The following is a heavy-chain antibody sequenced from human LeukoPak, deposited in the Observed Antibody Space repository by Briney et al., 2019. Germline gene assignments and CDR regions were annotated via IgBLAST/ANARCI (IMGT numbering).Heavy chain of an antibody. D-gene: IGHD3-22*01. J-gene: IGHJ3*02. CDR3: ARAPTYYYDSSGAFDI. V-gene: IGHV3-21*04. CDR1: GFSFSRYN. Sequence: GGSLRLSCAASGFSFSRYNMNWVRQAPGKGLEWVSSISSSPSYIYYADSVKGRFTISRDNAKNSLYLQMNSLRAEDTALYYCARAPTYYYDSSGAFDIWGQGTMVTVSS. CDR2: ISSSPSYI.